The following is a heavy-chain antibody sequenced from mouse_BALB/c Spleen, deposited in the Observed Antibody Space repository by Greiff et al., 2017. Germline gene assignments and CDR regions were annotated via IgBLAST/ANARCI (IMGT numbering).Heavy chain of an antibody. CDR1: GYTFSSYW. V-gene: IGHV1-9*01. Sequence: QVQLKESGAELMKPGASVKISCKATGYTFSSYWIEWVKQRPGHGLEWIGEILPGSGSTNYNEKFKGKATFTADTSSNTAYMQLSSLTSEDSAVYYCASPYAMDYWGQGTSVTVSS. J-gene: IGHJ4*01. CDR3: ASPYAMDY. CDR2: ILPGSGST.